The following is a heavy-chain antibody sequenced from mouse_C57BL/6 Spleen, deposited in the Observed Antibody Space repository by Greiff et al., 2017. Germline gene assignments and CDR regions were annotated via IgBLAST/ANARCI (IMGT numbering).Heavy chain of an antibody. CDR3: TRWALAY. CDR2: IDPETGGT. Sequence: VQLQESGAELVRPGASVTLSCKASGYTFTDYEMHWVKQTPVHGLEWIGAIDPETGGTAYNQKFKGKAILTADKSSSTAYMELRSLTSEDSAVYYCTRWALAYWGQGTTLTVSS. J-gene: IGHJ2*01. CDR1: GYTFTDYE. V-gene: IGHV1-15*01.